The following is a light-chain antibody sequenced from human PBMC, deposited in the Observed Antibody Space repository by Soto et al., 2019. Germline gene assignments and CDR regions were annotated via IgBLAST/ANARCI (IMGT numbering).Light chain of an antibody. CDR3: QQYDSSFP. CDR2: GAS. V-gene: IGKV3-20*01. J-gene: IGKJ4*01. Sequence: IVLTQPPATLSLSPGERATLSCTASQHVTTTYIAWYQQKFGQAPRLLIYGASTRATGPPDRFTGGGFGTDFTLTISRVEPEDFAVYYCQQYDSSFPFGGGTKVEMK. CDR1: QHVTTTY.